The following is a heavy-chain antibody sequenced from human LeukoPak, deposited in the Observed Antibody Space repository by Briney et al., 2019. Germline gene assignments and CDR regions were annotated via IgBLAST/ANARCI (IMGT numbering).Heavy chain of an antibody. Sequence: SETLSLTCTVSGGSITSYYWSWFRQPPGKGLEFIGYIFYTGSTNYNPSLKSRVTISVDTSKNQFSLKLSSVTAADTAVYYCARDMVRGVIGYWGQGTLVTVSS. CDR3: ARDMVRGVIGY. D-gene: IGHD3-10*01. CDR2: IFYTGST. CDR1: GGSITSYY. J-gene: IGHJ4*02. V-gene: IGHV4-59*12.